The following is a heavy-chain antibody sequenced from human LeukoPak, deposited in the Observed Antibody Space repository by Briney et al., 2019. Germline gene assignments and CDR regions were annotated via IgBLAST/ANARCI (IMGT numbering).Heavy chain of an antibody. Sequence: PGRSLRLSCVASGFSFSHYDINWVRLAPGKGLEWVSYIHSGGNTIYYADSVKGRFTISRDFAKNSLYLQMNSLRAEDTAVYYCARKLTGTTYFDYWGQGTLVTVSS. CDR1: GFSFSHYD. CDR3: ARKLTGTTYFDY. CDR2: IHSGGNTI. V-gene: IGHV3-48*03. J-gene: IGHJ4*02. D-gene: IGHD1-1*01.